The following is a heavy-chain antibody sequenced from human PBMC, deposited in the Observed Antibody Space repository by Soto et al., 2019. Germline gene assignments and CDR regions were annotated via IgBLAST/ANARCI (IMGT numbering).Heavy chain of an antibody. Sequence: GVLRLSCTASGFTFGDYAMSWFRQAPGKGLEWVGFIRSKAYGGTTEYAASVKGRFTISRDGSKSIAYLQMNSLKTEDTAVYYCTRDLGIAAATSALFDYWGQGTLVTVSS. V-gene: IGHV3-49*01. J-gene: IGHJ4*02. CDR1: GFTFGDYA. CDR3: TRDLGIAAATSALFDY. D-gene: IGHD6-13*01. CDR2: IRSKAYGGTT.